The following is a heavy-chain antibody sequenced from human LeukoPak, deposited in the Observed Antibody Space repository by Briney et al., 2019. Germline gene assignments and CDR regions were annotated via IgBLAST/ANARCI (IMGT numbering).Heavy chain of an antibody. CDR2: IYYSGST. CDR1: GGSISSGGYS. Sequence: KPSQTLSLTCAVSGGSISSGGYSWSWIRQPPGKGLEWIGYIYYSGSTNYNPSLKSRVTISVDTSKNQFSLKLSSVTAADTAVYYCARGGSSSWYMDVWGKGTTVTVSS. J-gene: IGHJ6*03. CDR3: ARGGSSSWYMDV. D-gene: IGHD6-6*01. V-gene: IGHV4-30-4*07.